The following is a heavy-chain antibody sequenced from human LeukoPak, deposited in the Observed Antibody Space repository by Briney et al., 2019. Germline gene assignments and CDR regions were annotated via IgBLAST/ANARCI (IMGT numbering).Heavy chain of an antibody. CDR1: GGSFSGYY. CDR3: ARDTGYSSFRAYYYYMDI. D-gene: IGHD6-19*01. CDR2: INHSGST. V-gene: IGHV4-34*01. J-gene: IGHJ6*03. Sequence: SETLSLTCAVYGGSFSGYYWSWIRQPPGKGLEWIGEINHSGSTNYNPSLKSRVTISVDTSKNQFSLKLSSVTAADTAVYYCARDTGYSSFRAYYYYMDIWGKGTTVTISS.